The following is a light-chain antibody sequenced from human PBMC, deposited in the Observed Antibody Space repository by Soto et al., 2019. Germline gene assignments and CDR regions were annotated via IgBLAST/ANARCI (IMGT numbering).Light chain of an antibody. V-gene: IGKV2-24*01. J-gene: IGKJ2*01. Sequence: DIVMTQTPLSSAVTLGQPASISCRSSESLLYSDGNTYLTWLQQRPGQPPRLLIDKISNRFSGVXDXXSGSGAGTNFTLRISRVEAEDVGVYYCVQRTQSPYTLGQGTKLEIK. CDR2: KIS. CDR1: ESLLYSDGNTY. CDR3: VQRTQSPYT.